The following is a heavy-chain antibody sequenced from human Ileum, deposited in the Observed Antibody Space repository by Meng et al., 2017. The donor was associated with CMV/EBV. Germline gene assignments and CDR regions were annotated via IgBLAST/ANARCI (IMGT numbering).Heavy chain of an antibody. CDR1: VVSINTNTSY. J-gene: IGHJ4*02. CDR2: MYYSTGGI. V-gene: IGHV4-39*07. Sequence: QRHRRGSGPGLVEPWETLSLPCSVSVVSINTNTSYWGWIRQPPGKGLEWIGNMYYSTGGIYYNPSLKSRVTLSLDTSKNQFSLKLTSVTAADTAVYFCATTYYDALTGYASLDYWGPGILVTVSS. D-gene: IGHD3-9*01. CDR3: ATTYYDALTGYASLDY.